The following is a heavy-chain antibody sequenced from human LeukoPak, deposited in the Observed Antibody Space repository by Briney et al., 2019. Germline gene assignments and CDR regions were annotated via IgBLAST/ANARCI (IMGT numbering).Heavy chain of an antibody. CDR3: ARITIAAAAFDY. J-gene: IGHJ4*02. V-gene: IGHV3-21*01. CDR1: GFTFSSYS. Sequence: GGSLRLSCAASGFTFSSYSMNWVRQAPGKGLEWVSSISSSSSYIYYADSVKGRFTISRDNAKNSLYLQMNSLGAEDTAVYYCARITIAAAAFDYWGQGTLVTVSS. CDR2: ISSSSSYI. D-gene: IGHD6-13*01.